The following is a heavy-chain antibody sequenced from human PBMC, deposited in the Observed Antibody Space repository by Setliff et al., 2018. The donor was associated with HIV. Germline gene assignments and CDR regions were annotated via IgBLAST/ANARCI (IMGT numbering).Heavy chain of an antibody. Sequence: PGGSLRLSCTATGFSFSLYAMSWVRQAPGKGLEWVSSISGSGRKTYYGDSVKGRFTISRDNSWDTVDLQMNTLRAEDTAVYYCTRHSTDPWSLLDYWGQGTLVTVSS. CDR3: TRHSTDPWSLLDY. J-gene: IGHJ4*02. D-gene: IGHD4-4*01. V-gene: IGHV3-23*01. CDR1: GFSFSLYA. CDR2: ISGSGRKT.